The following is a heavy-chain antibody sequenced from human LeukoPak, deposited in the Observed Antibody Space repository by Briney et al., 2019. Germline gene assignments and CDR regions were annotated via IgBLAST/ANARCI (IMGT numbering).Heavy chain of an antibody. J-gene: IGHJ4*02. CDR3: ARSRGTDSSGWYWRRGQDFDY. D-gene: IGHD6-19*01. CDR1: GYTFSGYG. Sequence: ASVKVSCKTSGYTFSGYGISWVRQAPGQGLEWMGWISAYNGNTNYAQKLQGRVTMTTDTSTSTAYMELRSLRSDDTAVCYCARSRGTDSSGWYWRRGQDFDYWGQGTLVTVSS. V-gene: IGHV1-18*01. CDR2: ISAYNGNT.